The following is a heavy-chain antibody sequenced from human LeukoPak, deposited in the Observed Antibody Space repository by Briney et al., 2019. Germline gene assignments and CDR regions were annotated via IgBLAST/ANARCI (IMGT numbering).Heavy chain of an antibody. CDR1: GYTFTGYY. V-gene: IGHV1-2*06. Sequence: ASMKVSCKASGYTFTGYYMHWVRQAPGQGLEWMGRINPNSGGTNYAQKFQGRVTMTRDTSISTAYMELSRLRSDDTAVYYCAGRGIGAQEYYFDYWGQGTLVTASS. CDR2: INPNSGGT. J-gene: IGHJ4*02. CDR3: AGRGIGAQEYYFDY. D-gene: IGHD3-16*01.